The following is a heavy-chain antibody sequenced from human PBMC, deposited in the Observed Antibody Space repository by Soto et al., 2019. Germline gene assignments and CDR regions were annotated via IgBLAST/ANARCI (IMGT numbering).Heavy chain of an antibody. CDR3: ARFMVTMVRGVILNAFDI. Sequence: SETLSLTCTVSGGSISSSSYYLGWIRQPPGKGLEWIGSIYYSGSTYYNPSLKSRVTISVDTSKNQFSLKLSSVTAADTAVYYCARFMVTMVRGVILNAFDIWGQGTMVTVSS. V-gene: IGHV4-39*01. J-gene: IGHJ3*02. D-gene: IGHD3-10*01. CDR2: IYYSGST. CDR1: GGSISSSSYY.